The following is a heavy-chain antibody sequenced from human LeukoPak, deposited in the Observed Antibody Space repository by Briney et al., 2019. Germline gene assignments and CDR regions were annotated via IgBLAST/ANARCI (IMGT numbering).Heavy chain of an antibody. CDR3: AKAQYYDILTGYAFDY. CDR2: ISGSGGRT. CDR1: GFTFSSYG. V-gene: IGHV3-23*01. Sequence: GGSLRLSCAASGFTFSSYGMSWVRQPPGKGLEWVSAISGSGGRTSYADSVKGRFSIVRDHSKSTLYLQMNSLRAEGTAVYYCAKAQYYDILTGYAFDYWGEGSLVTVSS. J-gene: IGHJ4*02. D-gene: IGHD3-9*01.